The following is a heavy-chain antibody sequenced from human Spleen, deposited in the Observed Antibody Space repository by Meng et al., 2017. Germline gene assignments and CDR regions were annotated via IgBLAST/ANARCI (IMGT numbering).Heavy chain of an antibody. CDR3: ARGPTTMAHDFDY. J-gene: IGHJ4*02. Sequence: QVYAQQWGAGLLKPSEALSLTCVVSGGSFSDYYWSWIRQPPGKGLEWIGEINHSGSTNYNPSLESRATISVDTSQNNLSLKLSSVTAADSAVYYCARGPTTMAHDFDYWGQGTLVTVSS. D-gene: IGHD4-11*01. CDR2: INHSGST. CDR1: GGSFSDYY. V-gene: IGHV4-34*01.